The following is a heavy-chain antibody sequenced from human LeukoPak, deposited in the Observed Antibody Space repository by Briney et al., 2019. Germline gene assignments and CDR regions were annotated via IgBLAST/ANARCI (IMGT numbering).Heavy chain of an antibody. CDR1: GFTFSSYA. CDR2: ISGSGGST. Sequence: PGGSLRLSCAASGFTFSSYAMSWVRQAPGKGLEWVSAISGSGGSTYYADSVKGRFTISRDNSKNTLYLQMNSLRAEDTAVYYCAKALPVYCSSTSCYLFDYWGQGTLVTVSS. J-gene: IGHJ4*02. V-gene: IGHV3-23*01. D-gene: IGHD2-2*01. CDR3: AKALPVYCSSTSCYLFDY.